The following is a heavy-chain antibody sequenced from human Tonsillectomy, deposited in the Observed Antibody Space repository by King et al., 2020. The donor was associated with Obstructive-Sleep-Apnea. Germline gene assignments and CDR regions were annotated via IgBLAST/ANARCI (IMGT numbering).Heavy chain of an antibody. V-gene: IGHV4-59*12. CDR3: ARLPDFDWVYGMDV. D-gene: IGHD3-9*01. Sequence: VQLQESGPGLVKPSKTLSLTCTVSGDSINNYYWSWIRQPPGKGLEWIGHIHSSGRTNYNPSLKSRVTISVDTSKSQFSLKLSSVIAADTAVYFCARLPDFDWVYGMDVWGQGTTVTVSS. CDR1: GDSINNYY. CDR2: IHSSGRT. J-gene: IGHJ6*02.